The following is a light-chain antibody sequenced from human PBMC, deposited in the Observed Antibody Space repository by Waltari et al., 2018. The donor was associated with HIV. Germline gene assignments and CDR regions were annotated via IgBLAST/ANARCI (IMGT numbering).Light chain of an antibody. CDR3: QSYDSNTFWV. CDR2: EDN. CDR1: SGSIASNY. V-gene: IGLV6-57*01. Sequence: NFMLTQPHPVSESPGKTVTISCTRSSGSIASNYVQWYQQRPGSSPSTVIYEDNQRPSGVPDRFSGSIDSSSNSASLTISGLKTEDEADYYCQSYDSNTFWVFGGGTKLTVL. J-gene: IGLJ3*02.